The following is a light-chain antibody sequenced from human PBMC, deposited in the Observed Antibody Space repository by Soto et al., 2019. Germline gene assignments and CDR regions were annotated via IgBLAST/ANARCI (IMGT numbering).Light chain of an antibody. Sequence: TITCRASQNINNYLNWYQQKPGKAPKLLIYAASSLQSGVPSRFSGSGSGTDFTLTISSLQPEDFATYYCQQYNYYSWTFGQGTKVDIK. CDR2: AAS. CDR3: QQYNYYSWT. J-gene: IGKJ1*01. CDR1: QNINNY. V-gene: IGKV1-39*01.